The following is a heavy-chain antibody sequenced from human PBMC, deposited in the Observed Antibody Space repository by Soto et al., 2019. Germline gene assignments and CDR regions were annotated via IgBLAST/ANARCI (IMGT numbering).Heavy chain of an antibody. CDR1: GFTFSSYA. D-gene: IGHD3-22*01. V-gene: IGHV3-23*01. J-gene: IGHJ3*02. CDR2: ISGSGGST. Sequence: GGSLNLSCAASGFTFSSYAMSWVRQAPGKGLEWVSAISGSGGSTYYADSVKGRFTISRDNSKNTLYLQMNSLRAEDTAVYYCANTLGYDSSGYYAPDAFDIWGQGTMVTVSS. CDR3: ANTLGYDSSGYYAPDAFDI.